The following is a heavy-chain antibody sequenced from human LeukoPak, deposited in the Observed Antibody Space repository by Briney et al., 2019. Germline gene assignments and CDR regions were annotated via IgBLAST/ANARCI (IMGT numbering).Heavy chain of an antibody. J-gene: IGHJ4*02. CDR3: ARPATGYCSSAGCHWDS. CDR1: GFTFSTHS. D-gene: IGHD2-2*01. V-gene: IGHV3-21*01. CDR2: ISASSNFI. Sequence: LGGSLRLSCAASGFTFSTHSMYWVRQAPGKGLEWVSSISASSNFIHYAESVRGRFTISRDNAKNSLYLQMNSLGAQDTAVYYCARPATGYCSSAGCHWDSWGQGTLVTVSS.